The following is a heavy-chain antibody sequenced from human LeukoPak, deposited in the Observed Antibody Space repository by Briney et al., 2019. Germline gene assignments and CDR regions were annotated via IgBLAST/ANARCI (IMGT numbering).Heavy chain of an antibody. CDR3: ARGLIRVPLGDAFDI. CDR1: GGSFSGYY. Sequence: PSETLSLTCAVYGGSFSGYYWSWIRQPPGKGLEWIGEINHSGSTNYNPSLKSRVTISVDTSKNQFSLKLSSVTAADTAVYYCARGLIRVPLGDAFDIWGLGTMVTVSS. V-gene: IGHV4-34*01. D-gene: IGHD3-10*01. J-gene: IGHJ3*02. CDR2: INHSGST.